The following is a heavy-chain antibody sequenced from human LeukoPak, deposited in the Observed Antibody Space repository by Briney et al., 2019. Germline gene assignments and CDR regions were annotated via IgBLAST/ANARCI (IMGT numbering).Heavy chain of an antibody. J-gene: IGHJ5*02. Sequence: SETLSLTCAVSGYSISSGYYWGWIRQPPGKGLEWIGYIYYSGSTNYNPSLKSRVTISVDTSKNQFSLKLSSVTAADTAVYYCARDRASIAASRGFDPWGQGTLVTVSS. V-gene: IGHV4-61*01. CDR2: IYYSGST. D-gene: IGHD6-6*01. CDR3: ARDRASIAASRGFDP. CDR1: GYSISSGYY.